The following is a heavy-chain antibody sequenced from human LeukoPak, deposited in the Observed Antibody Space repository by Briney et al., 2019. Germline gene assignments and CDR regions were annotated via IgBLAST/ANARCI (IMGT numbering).Heavy chain of an antibody. Sequence: KVSCKCSGCSFTSYWIGWVRQMPGNGLEWMGIIHPGDSDTRYSPSFQGQVTISADKSISTAYLQWSSLQASDTAMYYCASLFWGPGHFDYWGQGTLVTVSS. CDR2: IHPGDSDT. D-gene: IGHD3-10*02. CDR1: GCSFTSYW. CDR3: ASLFWGPGHFDY. J-gene: IGHJ4*02. V-gene: IGHV5-51*01.